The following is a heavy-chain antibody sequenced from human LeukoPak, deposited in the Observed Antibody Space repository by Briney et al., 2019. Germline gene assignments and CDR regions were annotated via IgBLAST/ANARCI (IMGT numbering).Heavy chain of an antibody. D-gene: IGHD1/OR15-1a*01. J-gene: IGHJ3*02. CDR1: GFTFSSYS. CDR3: AKKQPLGGCYAFDI. Sequence: GGSLRLSCAASGFTFSSYSMNWVRQAPGKGLEWVSSMSSSRSYIYYADSVQGRFTISRDNAKNSLYLQMNSLRAEDTAVYYCAKKQPLGGCYAFDIWGQGTMVSVSS. CDR2: MSSSRSYI. V-gene: IGHV3-21*01.